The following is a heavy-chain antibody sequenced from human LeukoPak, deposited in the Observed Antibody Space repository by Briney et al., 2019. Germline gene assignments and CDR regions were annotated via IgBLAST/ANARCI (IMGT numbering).Heavy chain of an antibody. CDR1: GGSFSGYY. Sequence: SETLSLTCAVYGGSFSGYYWSWIRQPPGKGLEWIGEINHSGSTNYNPSLKSRVTISVDTSKNQFSLKLSSVTAADTAVYYCARGRMVRGEIDYWGQGTLGTVSS. J-gene: IGHJ4*02. V-gene: IGHV4-34*01. CDR2: INHSGST. CDR3: ARGRMVRGEIDY. D-gene: IGHD3-10*01.